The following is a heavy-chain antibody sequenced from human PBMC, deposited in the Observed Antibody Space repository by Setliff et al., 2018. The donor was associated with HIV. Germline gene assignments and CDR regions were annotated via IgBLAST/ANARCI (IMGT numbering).Heavy chain of an antibody. CDR1: GGSFSGYY. D-gene: IGHD2-8*01. CDR3: ARSFGNGNSRLGN. CDR2: INHSGST. V-gene: IGHV4-34*01. J-gene: IGHJ4*02. Sequence: SETLSLTCAVYGGSFSGYYWAWIRQPPGKGLEWIGEINHSGSTSYNPSLKSRVTFSVDTSKNQFSLKLSSVTAADTAVYYCARSFGNGNSRLGNWGQGTPVTVSS.